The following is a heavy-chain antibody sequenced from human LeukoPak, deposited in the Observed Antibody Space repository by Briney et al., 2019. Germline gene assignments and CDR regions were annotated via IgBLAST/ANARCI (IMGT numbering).Heavy chain of an antibody. CDR3: ARVGLLLRFLEWLLLHYYYYGMDV. D-gene: IGHD3-3*01. J-gene: IGHJ6*02. Sequence: PGGSLRLSCAASGFTFSSYAMSWVRQAPGKGLEWVSAISGSGGSTYYADSVKGRFTISRDNAKNTLYLQMNSLRAEDTAVYYCARVGLLLRFLEWLLLHYYYYGMDVWGQGTTVTVSS. V-gene: IGHV3-23*01. CDR2: ISGSGGST. CDR1: GFTFSSYA.